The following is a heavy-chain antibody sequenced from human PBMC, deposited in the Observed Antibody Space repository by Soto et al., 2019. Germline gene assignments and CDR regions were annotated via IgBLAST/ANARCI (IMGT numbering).Heavy chain of an antibody. V-gene: IGHV1-2*02. D-gene: IGHD3-3*01. Sequence: QLHLVQSGAVVKKPGASVTVSCSASGYPVTAYYMHWVRQAPGRGLEWMGGINPATGAAKYTQPFQGRVTMTRDTSASTVFMVLRGLTSEDTAVFYWARGGGVGVAGSAAFDMWGQGTLVTVSS. CDR3: ARGGGVGVAGSAAFDM. CDR2: INPATGAA. J-gene: IGHJ3*02. CDR1: GYPVTAYY.